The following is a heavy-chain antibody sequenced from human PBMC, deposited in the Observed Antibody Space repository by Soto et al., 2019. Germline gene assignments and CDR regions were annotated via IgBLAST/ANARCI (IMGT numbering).Heavy chain of an antibody. D-gene: IGHD3-16*01. CDR3: ARHGGTPDLYFDY. Sequence: GGSLRVSYSASGFIFGDHAMSWVRQAPGKGLEWVSAINWIGGSTNYADSMKGRFTISRDNAKNSLYLQMSSLRAEDTALYYCARHGGTPDLYFDYWGQGTPVTVSS. CDR1: GFIFGDHA. J-gene: IGHJ4*02. CDR2: INWIGGST. V-gene: IGHV3-20*03.